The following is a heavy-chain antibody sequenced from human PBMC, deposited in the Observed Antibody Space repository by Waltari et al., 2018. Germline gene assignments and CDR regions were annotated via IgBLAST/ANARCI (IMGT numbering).Heavy chain of an antibody. CDR3: AREARHYDILTGYNGAFDI. V-gene: IGHV1-69*05. Sequence: QVQLVQSGAEVKKPGSSVKVSCKASGGTFSSNALSWVRQAHGQGLEWMGGIIPIFGTANYAQKFQGRVTITTDESTSTAYMELSSLRSEDTAVYYCAREARHYDILTGYNGAFDIWGQGTMVTVSS. J-gene: IGHJ3*02. CDR2: IIPIFGTA. D-gene: IGHD3-9*01. CDR1: GGTFSSNA.